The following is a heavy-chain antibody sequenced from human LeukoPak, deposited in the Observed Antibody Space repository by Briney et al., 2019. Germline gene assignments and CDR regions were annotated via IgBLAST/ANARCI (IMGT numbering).Heavy chain of an antibody. D-gene: IGHD5-18*01. Sequence: QPGGSLRLSCAASGFTVSSNYMNWVRQAPGKGLEWVSMIYPNGNTFYTDSVKGRFTISRDNSKNTLDLQMSSLRAEDTAVYYCARRGHGYGSPFDYWGQGTLVTVSS. V-gene: IGHV3-66*04. CDR2: IYPNGNT. J-gene: IGHJ4*02. CDR3: ARRGHGYGSPFDY. CDR1: GFTVSSNY.